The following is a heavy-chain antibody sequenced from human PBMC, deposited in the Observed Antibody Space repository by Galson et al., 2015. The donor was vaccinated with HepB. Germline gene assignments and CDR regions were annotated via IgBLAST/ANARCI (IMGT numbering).Heavy chain of an antibody. V-gene: IGHV5-51*01. CDR2: IYPGDSDT. D-gene: IGHD2-2*01. CDR3: ARQRCSSTSCYVGESKHYYYYGMDV. J-gene: IGHJ6*02. CDR1: GYSFTSYW. Sequence: QSGAEVKKPGESLKISCKGSGYSFTSYWIGWVRQMPGKGLEWMGIIYPGDSDTRYSPSFQGQVTISADKSISTAYLQWSSLKASDTAMYYCARQRCSSTSCYVGESKHYYYYGMDVWGQGTTVTVSS.